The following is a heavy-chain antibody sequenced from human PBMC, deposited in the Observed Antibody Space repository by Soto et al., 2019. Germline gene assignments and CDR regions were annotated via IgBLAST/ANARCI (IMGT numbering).Heavy chain of an antibody. CDR2: ISSSGDGT. V-gene: IGHV3-23*01. CDR3: ARERTGEEVWFDP. D-gene: IGHD3-10*01. Sequence: GGSLRLSCAASGFTFNSYAMTWVRQAPGKGLEWVSIISSSGDGTYYVDSVKGRFTISRDNSRNTLNLQMNSLRAEDTAVYYCARERTGEEVWFDPWGQGTLVTVSS. J-gene: IGHJ5*02. CDR1: GFTFNSYA.